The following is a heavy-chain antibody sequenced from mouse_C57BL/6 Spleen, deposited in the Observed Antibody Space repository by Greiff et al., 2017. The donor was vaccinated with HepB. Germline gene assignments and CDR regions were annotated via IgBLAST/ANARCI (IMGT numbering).Heavy chain of an antibody. D-gene: IGHD1-1*01. Sequence: QVQLQQSGTELVKPGASVKLSCKASGYTFTSYWMHWVKQRPGQGLEWIGNINPSNGGTNYNEKFKSKATLTVDKSSSTAYMQLSSLTSEDSAVYYWARRFTTVVATGAMDYWGQGTSVTVSS. CDR1: GYTFTSYW. V-gene: IGHV1-53*01. CDR3: ARRFTTVVATGAMDY. J-gene: IGHJ4*01. CDR2: INPSNGGT.